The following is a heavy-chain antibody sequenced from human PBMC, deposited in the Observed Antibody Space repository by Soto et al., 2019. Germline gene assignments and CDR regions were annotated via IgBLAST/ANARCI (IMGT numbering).Heavy chain of an antibody. Sequence: SVKVSCKASGGTFSSYAISWVRQAPGQGLEWMGGIIPIFGTANYAQKFQGRVTITADESTSTAYMELSSLRSEDTAVYYCARERGRFDVLRYFDWSRSWFDPWGQGTLVTVS. D-gene: IGHD3-9*01. CDR3: ARERGRFDVLRYFDWSRSWFDP. J-gene: IGHJ5*02. CDR2: IIPIFGTA. CDR1: GGTFSSYA. V-gene: IGHV1-69*13.